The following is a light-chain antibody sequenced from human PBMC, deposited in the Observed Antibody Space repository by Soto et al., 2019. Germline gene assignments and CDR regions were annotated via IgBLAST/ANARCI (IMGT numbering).Light chain of an antibody. CDR2: EVN. CDR3: SSYAGSTNFVV. J-gene: IGLJ2*01. V-gene: IGLV2-8*01. CDR1: SSDVGGYNF. Sequence: QSALTQPPSASGSPGQSVTISCTGTSSDVGGYNFVSWYQQHPGKAPKLMIYEVNKRPSGVPDRFSGSKSGSTASLTVSGLQAEDGADYYCSSYAGSTNFVVFGGGTKLTVL.